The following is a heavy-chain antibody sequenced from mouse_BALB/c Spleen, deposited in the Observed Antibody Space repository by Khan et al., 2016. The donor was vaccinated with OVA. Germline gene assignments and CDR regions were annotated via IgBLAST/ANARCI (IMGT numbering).Heavy chain of an antibody. V-gene: IGHV1-7*01. CDR2: INPTSGYT. Sequence: QVQLKQSGAELAKPGASVKMSCTASGYTFTSYWMHWINQRPGQGLEWIGYINPTSGYTDYNQKFKDKATLTADKSSSTAYMQLSSLTSDDSAVYYCARDRNDYWGQGTALTVSS. J-gene: IGHJ2*01. CDR1: GYTFTSYW. CDR3: ARDRNDY.